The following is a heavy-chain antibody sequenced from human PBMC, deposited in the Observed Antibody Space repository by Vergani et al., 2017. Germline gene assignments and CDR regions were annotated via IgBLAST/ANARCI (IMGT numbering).Heavy chain of an antibody. CDR3: AKHLYSGGPEPTTIDY. CDR1: GFTFSSYS. Sequence: EVQLVESGGGLVQPGGSLRLSCAASGFTFSSYSMNWVRQAPGKGLEWVSYISSSSSTIYYADSVKGRFTIARDNAKNSLYLQMNSLRAEDTAVYYCAKHLYSGGPEPTTIDYWGQGTLVTVSS. V-gene: IGHV3-48*01. D-gene: IGHD1-26*01. J-gene: IGHJ4*02. CDR2: ISSSSSTI.